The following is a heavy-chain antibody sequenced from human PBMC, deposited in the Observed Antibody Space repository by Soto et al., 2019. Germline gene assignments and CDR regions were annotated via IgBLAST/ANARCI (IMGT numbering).Heavy chain of an antibody. CDR1: GYTFTGYY. J-gene: IGHJ6*03. CDR3: ARDWAYYDFWSGYPTLDYYMDV. V-gene: IGHV1-2*04. D-gene: IGHD3-3*01. Sequence: ASVKVSCKASGYTFTGYYMHWVRQAPGQGLEWVGWINPNSGGTNYAQKFQGWVTMTRDTSISTAYMELSRLRSDDTAVYYCARDWAYYDFWSGYPTLDYYMDVWGKGTTVTVSS. CDR2: INPNSGGT.